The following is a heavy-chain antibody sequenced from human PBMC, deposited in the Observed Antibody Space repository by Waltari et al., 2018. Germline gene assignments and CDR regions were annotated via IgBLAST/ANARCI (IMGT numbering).Heavy chain of an antibody. CDR2: IKEDGSEK. V-gene: IGHV3-7*01. Sequence: EVQLVESGGDLVQPGGSLRLSCEVSGFTLSCHWMSWVRQAPGKGLGWVANIKEDGSEKNYVDSVKGRFAIYRDNAKNSAYLQMTNLRAEDTAVYYCTDPPRGVWGQGTTVIVSS. CDR1: GFTLSCHW. J-gene: IGHJ6*02. CDR3: TDPPRGV.